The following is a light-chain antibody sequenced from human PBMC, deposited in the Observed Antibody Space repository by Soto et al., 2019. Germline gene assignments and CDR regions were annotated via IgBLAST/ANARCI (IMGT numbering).Light chain of an antibody. CDR2: YDD. J-gene: IGLJ7*01. V-gene: IGLV1-36*01. CDR3: AAWDDSLNAYV. CDR1: SSNIGNNA. Sequence: QSVLTQPPSVSEAPRQRVTISCSGSSSNIGNNAVNWYQQLPGQAPKIVIYYDDLLTSGVSDRFSGSKSGISASLAISDLQSDDEADYYCAAWDDSLNAYVFGPGTQLT.